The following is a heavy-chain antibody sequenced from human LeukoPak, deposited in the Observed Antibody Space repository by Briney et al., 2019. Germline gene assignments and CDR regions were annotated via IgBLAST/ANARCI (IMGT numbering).Heavy chain of an antibody. D-gene: IGHD2-15*01. J-gene: IGHJ5*02. CDR3: ARGGYCSGGSCYPLPLYNWFDP. Sequence: LGESLKISCKGSGYSFTSYWIGWVRQMPGKGLEWMGIIYPGDSDTRYSPSFQGQVTISADKSISTAYLQWSSLKASDTAMYYCARGGYCSGGSCYPLPLYNWFDPWGQGTLVTVSS. CDR2: IYPGDSDT. V-gene: IGHV5-51*01. CDR1: GYSFTSYW.